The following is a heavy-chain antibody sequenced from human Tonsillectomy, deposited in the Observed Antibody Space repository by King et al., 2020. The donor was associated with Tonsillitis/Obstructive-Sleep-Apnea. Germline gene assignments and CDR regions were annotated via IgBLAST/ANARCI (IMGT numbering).Heavy chain of an antibody. V-gene: IGHV4-59*08. CDR3: ARAYYDILTGYLDDAFDI. J-gene: IGHJ3*02. CDR2: LYYSGST. CDR1: GGSISSYY. Sequence: QLQESGPGLVKPSETLSLSCAVSGGSISSYYWSWIRQPPGKGLEWIGYLYYSGSTNYNPSLKSRVTISVDTSKKQFSLKLSSVTAADTAVYYCARAYYDILTGYLDDAFDIGGQGTMVTVSS. D-gene: IGHD3-9*01.